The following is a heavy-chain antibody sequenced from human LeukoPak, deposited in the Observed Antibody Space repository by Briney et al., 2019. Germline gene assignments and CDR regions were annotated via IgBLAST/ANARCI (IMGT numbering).Heavy chain of an antibody. D-gene: IGHD6-13*01. J-gene: IGHJ4*02. CDR2: IYPGDSDT. Sequence: GESLKISCKGSGYSFTSYWIGWVRPMPGKGLEWMGIIYPGDSDTKYSPSFQGQVTISVDKSISTAYLQWSSLKASDTAMYYCARRERYSSSWYFDCWGQGTLVTVSS. CDR1: GYSFTSYW. V-gene: IGHV5-51*01. CDR3: ARRERYSSSWYFDC.